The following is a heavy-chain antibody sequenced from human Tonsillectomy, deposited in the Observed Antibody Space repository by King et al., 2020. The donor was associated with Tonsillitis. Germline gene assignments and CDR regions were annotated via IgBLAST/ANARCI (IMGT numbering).Heavy chain of an antibody. CDR3: ARSRPGSSWYGADY. Sequence: VQLVESGGSVVQPGTSLRLSCAASGFTFSSYGMHWIRQAPGKGLEWLAVISYEVNGEYYADSVKGRFAISRDNSKSTLYLQIDSLRLEDTALYYCARSRPGSSWYGADYWGQGTLVTVSS. CDR1: GFTFSSYG. CDR2: ISYEVNGE. V-gene: IGHV3-30*03. D-gene: IGHD6-13*01. J-gene: IGHJ4*02.